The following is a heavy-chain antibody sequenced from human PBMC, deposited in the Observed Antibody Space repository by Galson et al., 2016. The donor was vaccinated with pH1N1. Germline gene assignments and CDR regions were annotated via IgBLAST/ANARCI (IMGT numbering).Heavy chain of an antibody. V-gene: IGHV1-46*01. CDR2: IDPSDGTT. CDR3: ARRYYFDY. Sequence: SVKVSCKASGYSVTRYYMRWVRQAPGQGLEWMGIIDPSDGTTTYSQKFRGRITMTRDTPTNSVYMGLSSLTSDDTAVYYCARRYYFDYWGQGTLITVSS. J-gene: IGHJ4*02. CDR1: GYSVTRYY.